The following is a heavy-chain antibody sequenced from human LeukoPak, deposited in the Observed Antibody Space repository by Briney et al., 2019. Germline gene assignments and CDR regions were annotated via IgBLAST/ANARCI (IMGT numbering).Heavy chain of an antibody. Sequence: HPGGSLRLSCAVSGLTFTNTYWISWVRQAPGKGLEWLANIKQDGSDKYYVDFVKGRFTISRDNAKNSLDLQMNSLTAADTAVYYCAREASGRSLDLWGRGTLVTVSS. V-gene: IGHV3-7*01. CDR1: GLTFTNTYW. CDR3: AREASGRSLDL. J-gene: IGHJ5*02. CDR2: IKQDGSDK. D-gene: IGHD3-10*01.